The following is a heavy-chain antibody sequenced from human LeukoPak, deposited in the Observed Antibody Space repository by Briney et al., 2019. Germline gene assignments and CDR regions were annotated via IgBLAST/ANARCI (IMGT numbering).Heavy chain of an antibody. V-gene: IGHV1-69*05. Sequence: SVKVSCKASGGTFSSYSISWVRQAPGQGLEWMGRIIPIFGTANCTQKFQGRVTITTDESTSTAYMELSSLRSEDTAVYYCARGDIVVVPAAIGGADYYYYYMDVWGKGTTVTVSS. CDR1: GGTFSSYS. D-gene: IGHD2-2*02. CDR3: ARGDIVVVPAAIGGADYYYYYMDV. CDR2: IIPIFGTA. J-gene: IGHJ6*03.